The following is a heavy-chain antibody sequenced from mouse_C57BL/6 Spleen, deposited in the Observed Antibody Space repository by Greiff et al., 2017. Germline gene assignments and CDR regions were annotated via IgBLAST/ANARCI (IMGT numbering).Heavy chain of an antibody. CDR3: ARSTRAMDY. Sequence: EVKLVESGGGLVKPGGSLKLSCAASGFTFSDYGMHWVRQAPEKGLEWVAYISSGSSTIYYAATVKGRFTISRDNAKNTLFLQMTRLRSEDTAMYYCARSTRAMDYWGQGTSVTVSS. CDR2: ISSGSSTI. D-gene: IGHD2-1*01. J-gene: IGHJ4*01. CDR1: GFTFSDYG. V-gene: IGHV5-17*01.